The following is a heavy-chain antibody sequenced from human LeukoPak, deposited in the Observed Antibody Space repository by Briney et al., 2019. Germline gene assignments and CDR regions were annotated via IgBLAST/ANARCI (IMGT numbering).Heavy chain of an antibody. V-gene: IGHV4-59*01. J-gene: IGHJ4*02. CDR3: ARRSYYDSSGYYGSLFDY. CDR2: IYYSGST. D-gene: IGHD3-22*01. Sequence: SETLSLTCTVSGGSISSYYWSWIRQPPGKGLEWIGYIYYSGSTNYNPSLKSRVTISVDTSKNQFSLKLSSVTAADTAVYYCARRSYYDSSGYYGSLFDYWGQGTPVTVSS. CDR1: GGSISSYY.